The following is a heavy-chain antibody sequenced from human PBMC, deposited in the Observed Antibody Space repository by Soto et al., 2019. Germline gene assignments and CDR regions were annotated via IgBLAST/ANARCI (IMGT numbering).Heavy chain of an antibody. CDR1: GGSISSSSYY. J-gene: IGHJ4*02. CDR2: IYYSGST. CDR3: ARRGVPAAIPTVTTNYFDY. V-gene: IGHV4-39*01. Sequence: SETLSLTCTVSGGSISSSSYYWGWIRQPPGKGLEWIGSIYYSGSTYYNPSLKSRVTISVDTSKNQFSLKLSSVTAADTAVYYCARRGVPAAIPTVTTNYFDYWGQGTLVTVSS. D-gene: IGHD2-2*02.